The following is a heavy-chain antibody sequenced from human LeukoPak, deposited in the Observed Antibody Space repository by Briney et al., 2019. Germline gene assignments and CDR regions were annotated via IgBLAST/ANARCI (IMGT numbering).Heavy chain of an antibody. J-gene: IGHJ4*02. CDR2: IYYSGST. CDR3: AGGELLTGSDY. D-gene: IGHD3-9*01. CDR1: GGSISSYY. V-gene: IGHV4-59*01. Sequence: PSETLSLTCTVSGGSISSYYWSWIRQPPGKGLEWIGYIYYSGSTNYNPSLKRRVTISVGTSKNQFSLKVTSVTAADTAVYYCAGGELLTGSDYWGQGTLVSVSS.